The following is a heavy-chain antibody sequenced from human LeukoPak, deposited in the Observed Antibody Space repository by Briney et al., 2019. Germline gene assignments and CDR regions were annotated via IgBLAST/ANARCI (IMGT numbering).Heavy chain of an antibody. CDR3: ARESHDNYDSSGYPNVFDY. J-gene: IGHJ4*02. V-gene: IGHV4-61*01. CDR1: GYSIISDYY. D-gene: IGHD3-22*01. Sequence: SETLSLTCTVSGYSIISDYYWGWIRQPPGKGLEWIGYIYYSGSTNYNPSLKSRVTISVDTSKNQFSLKLSSVTAADTAVYYCARESHDNYDSSGYPNVFDYWGQGTLVTVSS. CDR2: IYYSGST.